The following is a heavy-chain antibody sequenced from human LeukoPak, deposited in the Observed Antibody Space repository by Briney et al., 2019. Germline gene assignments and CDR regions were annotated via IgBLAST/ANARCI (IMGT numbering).Heavy chain of an antibody. CDR3: ARGPTISETGYFDY. V-gene: IGHV4-34*01. CDR2: INHRGDT. J-gene: IGHJ4*03. Sequence: SETLSLTCAFYGGSFSRDYWRWIRQSPGKGLEWIAEINHRGDTNYNPSVKSRVTISVDTSKNQFSLKVTSLTAADTAVYFCARGPTISETGYFDYWGQGTLVTVSS. D-gene: IGHD1-1*01. CDR1: GGSFSRDY.